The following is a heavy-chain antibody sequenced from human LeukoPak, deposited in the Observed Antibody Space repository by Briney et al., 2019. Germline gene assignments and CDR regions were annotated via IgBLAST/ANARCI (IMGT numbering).Heavy chain of an antibody. V-gene: IGHV3-53*01. CDR1: GFTVSSNY. J-gene: IGHJ4*02. CDR3: ARWASSGYHKYYFDY. D-gene: IGHD3-22*01. Sequence: PGGSLRLSWAASGFTVSSNYMNWVRQAPGKGLEWVSIIYSGGSTYYADSVKGRFTISRDNSKNTLYLQMNSLTAEDTAVYYCARWASSGYHKYYFDYWGQGTLVTVSS. CDR2: IYSGGST.